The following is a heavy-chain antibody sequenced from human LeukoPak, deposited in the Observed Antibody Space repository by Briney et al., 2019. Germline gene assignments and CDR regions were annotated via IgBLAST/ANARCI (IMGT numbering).Heavy chain of an antibody. Sequence: GASLKVSCKASGYTFTNYHINWVRQAPGQGLEWTGWINPNTGDRGYAQKFQGRVSITSDTSISTAYMELGSLRSEDTAVYFCARTTSLTASGYDYWGQGTLVTVSS. J-gene: IGHJ4*02. CDR1: GYTFTNYH. CDR2: INPNTGDR. CDR3: ARTTSLTASGYDY. D-gene: IGHD4-17*01. V-gene: IGHV1-8*03.